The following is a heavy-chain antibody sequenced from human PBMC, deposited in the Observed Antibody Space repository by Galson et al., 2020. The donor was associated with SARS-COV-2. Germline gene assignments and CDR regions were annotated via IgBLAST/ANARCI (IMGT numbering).Heavy chain of an antibody. CDR1: GFTFSSYG. J-gene: IGHJ6*02. D-gene: IGHD5-12*01. CDR2: ISYDGSNK. CDR3: VTGWLPYYYGMDV. Sequence: GGSLRLSCAASGFTFSSYGMHWVRQAPGKGLEWVAVISYDGSNKYYADSVKGRFTISRDNSKNTVYLQMNSLRAEDTAVYYCVTGWLPYYYGMDVWGQGTTVTVSS. V-gene: IGHV3-30*03.